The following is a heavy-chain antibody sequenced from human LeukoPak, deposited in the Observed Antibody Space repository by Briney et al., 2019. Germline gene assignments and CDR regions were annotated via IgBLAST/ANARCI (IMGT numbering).Heavy chain of an antibody. CDR2: ISPSGDTT. Sequence: GGTLRLSCAASGFTFSIHGMNWVRQAPGKGLEWVSGISPSGDTTYYADSVKGRFTVSRDNSKNTLYLQINSLRAEDTAVYYCAKDDRWLQYNDWGQGTLVTVSS. J-gene: IGHJ4*02. V-gene: IGHV3-23*01. CDR1: GFTFSIHG. CDR3: AKDDRWLQYND. D-gene: IGHD5-24*01.